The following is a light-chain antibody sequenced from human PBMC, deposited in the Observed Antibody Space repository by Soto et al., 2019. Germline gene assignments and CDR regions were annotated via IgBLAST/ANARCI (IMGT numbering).Light chain of an antibody. Sequence: EIVVTQSPGTLSVSPGARATLYCRASQTITSSLAWYQQKPGQAPRLLIFGASPRATGVPARFSGGGSGTLFTLTISSLQSEDFGVYYCQQYNTWPWTFGQGTKVDIK. CDR1: QTITSS. CDR3: QQYNTWPWT. V-gene: IGKV3-15*01. J-gene: IGKJ1*01. CDR2: GAS.